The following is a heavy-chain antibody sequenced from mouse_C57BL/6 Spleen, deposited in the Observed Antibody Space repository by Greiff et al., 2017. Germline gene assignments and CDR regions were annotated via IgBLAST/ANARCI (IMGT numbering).Heavy chain of an antibody. Sequence: DVMLVESGEGLVKPGGSLKLSCAASGFTFSSYAMSWVRQTPEKRLEWVAYISSGGDYIYYADTVKGRFTISRDNARNTLYLQMSSLKSEDTAMYYCTRGYYSNYWYFDVWGTGTTVTVSS. J-gene: IGHJ1*03. CDR1: GFTFSSYA. CDR3: TRGYYSNYWYFDV. D-gene: IGHD2-5*01. CDR2: ISSGGDYI. V-gene: IGHV5-9-1*02.